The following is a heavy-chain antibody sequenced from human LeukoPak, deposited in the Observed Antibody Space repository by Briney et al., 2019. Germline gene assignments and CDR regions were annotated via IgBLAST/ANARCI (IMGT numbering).Heavy chain of an antibody. CDR1: GGSISSSSYY. V-gene: IGHV4-39*07. D-gene: IGHD6-13*01. J-gene: IGHJ4*02. CDR3: AKDSYSSSWYEPYYFDY. Sequence: SETLSLTCTVSGGSISSSSYYWGWIRQPPGKGLEWIGSIYYSGSTYYNPSLKSRVTISVDTSKNQFSLKLSSVTAADTAVYYCAKDSYSSSWYEPYYFDYWGQGTLVTVSS. CDR2: IYYSGST.